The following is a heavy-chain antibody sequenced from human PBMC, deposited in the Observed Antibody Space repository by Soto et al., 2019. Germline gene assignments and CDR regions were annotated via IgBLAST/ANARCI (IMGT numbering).Heavy chain of an antibody. Sequence: QVQLQESGPGLVKPSETLSLTCAVSGDSISSYYCMWIRQPPGKGLESIGYLYYGRSANYNPSLKSLVTLSLATSTNQCPLTLSSMTPADTAVYYCALRSMAVVPEYWGQGTLVTVSS. J-gene: IGHJ4*02. CDR3: ALRSMAVVPEY. CDR1: GDSISSYY. V-gene: IGHV4-59*01. CDR2: LYYGRSA. D-gene: IGHD3-22*01.